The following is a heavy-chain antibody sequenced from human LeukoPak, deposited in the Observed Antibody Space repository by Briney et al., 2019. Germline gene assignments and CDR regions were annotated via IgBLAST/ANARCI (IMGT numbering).Heavy chain of an antibody. CDR1: GGSFSGYY. CDR3: ARRGYSYGSDY. Sequence: SETLSLTCAVYGGSFSGYYWSWIRQPPGKGLEWIGSIYYSGSTNYNPSLKSRVTISVDTSKNQFSLKLSSVTAADTAVYYCARRGYSYGSDYWGQGTLVTVSS. D-gene: IGHD5-18*01. J-gene: IGHJ4*02. V-gene: IGHV4-34*01. CDR2: IYYSGST.